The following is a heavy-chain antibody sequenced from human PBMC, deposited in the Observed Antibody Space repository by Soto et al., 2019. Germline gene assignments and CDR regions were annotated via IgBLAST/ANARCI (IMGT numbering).Heavy chain of an antibody. J-gene: IGHJ4*02. V-gene: IGHV3-7*04. CDR3: SGGVGDAI. CDR2: TNQDGSEK. CDR1: GFSFRSDW. D-gene: IGHD1-26*01. Sequence: EDQLVESGGGLVQPGGSLRLTCAVSGFSFRSDWMNWVRQAPGKGLEWVAHTNQDGSEKYYLDSVKGRFTIFRDNAKNSLYLQMNSLRAEGTAVYYCSGGVGDAIWGQGTLVTVSS.